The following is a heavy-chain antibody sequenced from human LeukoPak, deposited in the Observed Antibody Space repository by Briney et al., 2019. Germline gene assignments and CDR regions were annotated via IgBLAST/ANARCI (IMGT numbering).Heavy chain of an antibody. CDR3: ARDWFCSDDACSDLFDF. D-gene: IGHD2-8*01. J-gene: IGHJ3*01. V-gene: IGHV1-18*01. CDR2: VSASIGKT. CDR1: GYTFGSYG. Sequence: ASVKVSCKTSGYTFGSYGISWVRQAPGQGLEWMGWVSASIGKTNYAQNLQGRLTMTTDTSSSTAYMELRNLRSDDTAIYYCARDWFCSDDACSDLFDFWGQGTMVTVSS.